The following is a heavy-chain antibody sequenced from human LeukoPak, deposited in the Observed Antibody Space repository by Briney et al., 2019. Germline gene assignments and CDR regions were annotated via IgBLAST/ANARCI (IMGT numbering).Heavy chain of an antibody. J-gene: IGHJ4*02. D-gene: IGHD3-22*01. CDR1: GFTFSTFW. V-gene: IGHV3-7*01. CDR3: ARHPGMIDC. Sequence: PGGSLRLSCAASGFTFSTFWMSWFRQAPGKGLEWVANIKQDGSEKYYVDSVKGRFTISRDNAKNSLYLQMNSLRAEDTAVYYCARHPGMIDCWGQGTLVTVSS. CDR2: IKQDGSEK.